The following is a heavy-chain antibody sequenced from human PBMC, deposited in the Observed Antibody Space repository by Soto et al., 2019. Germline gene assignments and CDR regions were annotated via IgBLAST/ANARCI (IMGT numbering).Heavy chain of an antibody. CDR1: VFTFSAHW. CDR3: ARDNKWSLDY. Sequence: VGSLRLSCASSVFTFSAHWMHCVRQSPGKWLVWVSHIKTDGSITRDADSVKGRFTISRDNARNTLYLQMNSLRAEDTAVYYCARDNKWSLDYWGPGTLVTVSS. D-gene: IGHD2-15*01. J-gene: IGHJ4*02. V-gene: IGHV3-74*01. CDR2: IKTDGSIT.